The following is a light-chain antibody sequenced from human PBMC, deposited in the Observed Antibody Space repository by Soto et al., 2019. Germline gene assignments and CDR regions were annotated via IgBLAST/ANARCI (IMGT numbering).Light chain of an antibody. V-gene: IGKV3-15*01. CDR2: GAS. CDR3: QQSST. Sequence: EIVMTQSPATLSVSPGERATLSCRASQSVSSNLAWYQQKPGQAPRLLIYGASTRATGIPARFSGSGSGTEFTLTISSLQSEDFAVYYCQQSSTFGQGTEVDIK. J-gene: IGKJ1*01. CDR1: QSVSSN.